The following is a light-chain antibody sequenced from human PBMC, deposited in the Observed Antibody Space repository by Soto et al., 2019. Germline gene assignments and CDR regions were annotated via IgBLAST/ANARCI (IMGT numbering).Light chain of an antibody. V-gene: IGKV1-27*01. CDR3: QKFNTALLT. CDR2: SAS. CDR1: QGISVY. Sequence: DIQMTQSPSSLSASVGDRVTITCRASQGISVYLAWYQQKPGKVPKLLIYSASTLQSGVPSRFSGSGSGTDFTLTISSLQPDDVATYYCQKFNTALLTFGQGTRVEIK. J-gene: IGKJ5*01.